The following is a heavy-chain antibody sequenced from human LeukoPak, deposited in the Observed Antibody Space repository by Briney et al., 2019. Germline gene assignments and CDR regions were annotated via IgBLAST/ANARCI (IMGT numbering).Heavy chain of an antibody. CDR1: RGSISSYY. D-gene: IGHD5-18*01. CDR2: IYYSGST. V-gene: IGHV4-59*01. CDR3: ARVGGYSYGSFDY. J-gene: IGHJ4*02. Sequence: SETLSLTCTVSRGSISSYYWSWIRQPPGKGLEWIGYIYYSGSTNYNPSLKSRVTISGDTSKNQFSLKLSSVSSADTAVYYCARVGGYSYGSFDYWGQGTLVTVSS.